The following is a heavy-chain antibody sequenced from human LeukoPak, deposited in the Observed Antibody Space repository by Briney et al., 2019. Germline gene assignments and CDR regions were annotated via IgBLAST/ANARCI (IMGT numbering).Heavy chain of an antibody. D-gene: IGHD3-10*01. V-gene: IGHV4-61*02. J-gene: IGHJ4*02. Sequence: SETLSLTCTVSGGSISSGTYYWSWIRQPAGKGLEWIGRIYTSGSTNYNPSLKSRVTMSVDTSKNQFSLKLSSVTAADTAVYYCASGDFDYWGQGTLVTVSS. CDR2: IYTSGST. CDR1: GGSISSGTYY. CDR3: ASGDFDY.